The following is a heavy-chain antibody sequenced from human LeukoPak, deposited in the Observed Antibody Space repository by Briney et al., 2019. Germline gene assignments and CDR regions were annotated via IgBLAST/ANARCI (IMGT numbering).Heavy chain of an antibody. V-gene: IGHV3-23*01. CDR2: LRANEGST. Sequence: PGGSLRLSCAASGFTFNNYAMSWVRPAPGKGLECVLTLRANEGSTFYTDPVRRRFSIFRDTSKNTLNLQMDSLRADDTAVYYCAKADGGSYWVYWGQGTLVTVSS. CDR1: GFTFNNYA. D-gene: IGHD1-26*01. CDR3: AKADGGSYWVY. J-gene: IGHJ4*02.